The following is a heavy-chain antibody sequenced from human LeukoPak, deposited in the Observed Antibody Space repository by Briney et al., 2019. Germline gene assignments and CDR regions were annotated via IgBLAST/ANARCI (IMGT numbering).Heavy chain of an antibody. J-gene: IGHJ5*02. V-gene: IGHV3-21*01. Sequence: GGSLRLSCAASGFTFSSYSMNWVRQAPGKGLEWVSSISSSSSYIYYADSVKGRFTISRDNAKNSLYLQMNSLRAEDTAVYYCAGDGSGMNWFDPWGQGTLVTVSS. CDR3: AGDGSGMNWFDP. CDR1: GFTFSSYS. CDR2: ISSSSSYI. D-gene: IGHD3-10*01.